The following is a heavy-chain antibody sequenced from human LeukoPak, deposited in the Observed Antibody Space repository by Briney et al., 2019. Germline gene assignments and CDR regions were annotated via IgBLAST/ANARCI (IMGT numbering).Heavy chain of an antibody. Sequence: GGFLRLSCAASGFRFSTHDLNWVRQAPGKGLECVSYISRTSTYLYYADSVKGRFTISRDNDKNLLYLQMNNLRAEDTAVYFCAKDTRKGGYYSDYWGQGTVVTVSS. D-gene: IGHD3-22*01. CDR1: GFRFSTHD. CDR2: ISRTSTYL. CDR3: AKDTRKGGYYSDY. V-gene: IGHV3-21*01. J-gene: IGHJ4*02.